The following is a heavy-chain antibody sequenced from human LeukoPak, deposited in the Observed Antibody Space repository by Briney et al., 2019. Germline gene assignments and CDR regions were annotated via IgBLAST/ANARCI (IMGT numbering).Heavy chain of an antibody. CDR3: ARDLISEYTRSHSNFDP. J-gene: IGHJ5*02. D-gene: IGHD5-12*01. V-gene: IGHV4-59*11. CDR1: GASIFGQY. CDR2: IYCSGSNSCGST. Sequence: PSETLSLTSTVSGASIFGQYWSWIRRPPGKGLEWIGYIYCSGSNSCGSTSYNPSLKSRVTISVDKNQLSLRLTSVTAADTAVYYCARDLISEYTRSHSNFDPWGQGTLVTVSS.